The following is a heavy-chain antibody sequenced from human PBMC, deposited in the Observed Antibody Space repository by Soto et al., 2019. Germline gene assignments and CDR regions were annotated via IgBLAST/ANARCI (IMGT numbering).Heavy chain of an antibody. J-gene: IGHJ6*02. CDR2: IHYSGST. Sequence: SETLSLTCTVSGGSISSYYWSWIRQPPGKGLEWIGYIHYSGSTNHNPSLKSRVTISVDRSKNQFSLKLSSVTAADTAVYYCARAHYGDYGYGMDVWGQGTTVTV. V-gene: IGHV4-59*12. CDR1: GGSISSYY. CDR3: ARAHYGDYGYGMDV. D-gene: IGHD4-17*01.